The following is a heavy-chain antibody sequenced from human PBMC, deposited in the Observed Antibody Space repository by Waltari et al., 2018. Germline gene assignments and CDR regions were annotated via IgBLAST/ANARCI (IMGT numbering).Heavy chain of an antibody. CDR1: GFTFRDFW. Sequence: EVQLVESGGGLVQPGGSMRLPCAASGFTFRDFWVHWVRQAPGKGLVWVSRFKKDGSSTRYADSVKGRFTISSDNAKNTLYLEMNSLRAEDTAVYYCARGGMVQLWPLDYWGQGTLVTVSS. J-gene: IGHJ4*02. CDR3: ARGGMVQLWPLDY. CDR2: FKKDGSST. D-gene: IGHD6-19*01. V-gene: IGHV3-74*01.